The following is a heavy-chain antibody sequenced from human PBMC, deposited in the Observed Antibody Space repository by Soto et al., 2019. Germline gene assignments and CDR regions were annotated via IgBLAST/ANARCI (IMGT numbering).Heavy chain of an antibody. J-gene: IGHJ4*02. CDR1: GFTFSSYA. D-gene: IGHD4-17*01. V-gene: IGHV3-64*01. Sequence: VQLVESGGGLVQPGGSLRLSCAASGFTFSSYAMHWVRQTPGKGLEYVSTISRNGGSTYYANSVKGRFTISRDNSKNTLYLQMGSLRAEDMAVYYCARDGYSDYSFDYWGQGTLVTVSS. CDR2: ISRNGGST. CDR3: ARDGYSDYSFDY.